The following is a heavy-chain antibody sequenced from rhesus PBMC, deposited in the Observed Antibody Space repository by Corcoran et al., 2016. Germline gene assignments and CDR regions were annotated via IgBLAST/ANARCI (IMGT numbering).Heavy chain of an antibody. Sequence: EVQLVQSGAEVKRPGESLKISGKSSGYSFTSYWMSWGRQMRGKGLEWMGAIDPSASDTRYSPSFQGQVTISADKSISTTYLQWSSLKASDSATYYCAKDRGHGSGYYVQLGYYGLDSWGQGVVVTVSS. CDR3: AKDRGHGSGYYVQLGYYGLDS. D-gene: IGHD3-28*01. J-gene: IGHJ6*01. CDR1: GYSFTSYW. V-gene: IGHV5-2*01. CDR2: IDPSASDT.